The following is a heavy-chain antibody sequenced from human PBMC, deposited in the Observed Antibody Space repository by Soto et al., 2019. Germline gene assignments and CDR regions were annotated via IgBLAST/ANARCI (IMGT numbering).Heavy chain of an antibody. V-gene: IGHV4-59*01. CDR1: GGSISSYY. Sequence: SETLSLTCTVSGGSISSYYWSWIRQPPGKGLEWIGYIYYSGSTNYNPSLKSRVTISVDTSKNQFSLKLSSVTAADTAVYYCARDQYYGSGSYSSGDYYYGMDVWGQGTTVT. J-gene: IGHJ6*02. CDR3: ARDQYYGSGSYSSGDYYYGMDV. D-gene: IGHD3-10*01. CDR2: IYYSGST.